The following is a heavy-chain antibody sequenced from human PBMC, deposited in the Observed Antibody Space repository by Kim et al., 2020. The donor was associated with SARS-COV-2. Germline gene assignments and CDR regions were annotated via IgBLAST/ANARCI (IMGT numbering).Heavy chain of an antibody. Sequence: ASVKVSCKTSGYNFNIFSINWVRQAPGQGLEWMGWINTNTGNPAYAQGFTGRFVFSLDTSVTTAYLQITNVKAEDTAVYYCARSPGPLWLGCDSWGQGTLVTV. CDR1: GYNFNIFS. D-gene: IGHD3-22*01. J-gene: IGHJ4*02. CDR3: ARSPGPLWLGCDS. V-gene: IGHV7-4-1*02. CDR2: INTNTGNP.